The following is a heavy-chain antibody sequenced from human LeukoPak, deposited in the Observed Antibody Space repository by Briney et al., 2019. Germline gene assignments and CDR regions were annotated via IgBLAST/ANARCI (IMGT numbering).Heavy chain of an antibody. J-gene: IGHJ4*02. D-gene: IGHD3-3*01. CDR3: ARSTYYDFWSGYYGEYYFDY. Sequence: ASVKVSCKASGYTFTSYGISWVRQAPGQGLEWMGWISAYNGNTNYAQKLQGRVTMTTDTPTSTAYMELRSLRSDDTAVYYCARSTYYDFWSGYYGEYYFDYWGQGTLVTVSS. CDR1: GYTFTSYG. CDR2: ISAYNGNT. V-gene: IGHV1-18*01.